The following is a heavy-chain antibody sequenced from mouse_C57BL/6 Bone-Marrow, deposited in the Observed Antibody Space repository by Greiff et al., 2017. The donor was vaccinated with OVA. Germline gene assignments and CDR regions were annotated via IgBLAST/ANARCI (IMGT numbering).Heavy chain of an antibody. V-gene: IGHV1-50*01. CDR2: IDPSDSYT. CDR1: GYTFTSYW. CDR3: ALEAYDDPDMGY. J-gene: IGHJ4*01. D-gene: IGHD2-3*01. Sequence: VQLQQPGAELVKPGASVKLSCKASGYTFTSYWMQWVKQRPGQGLEWIGEIDPSDSYTNYNQKFKGQATLTVDTSSSTAYMPLSSLTSEDSAVYYCALEAYDDPDMGYWGQGTSVTVSS.